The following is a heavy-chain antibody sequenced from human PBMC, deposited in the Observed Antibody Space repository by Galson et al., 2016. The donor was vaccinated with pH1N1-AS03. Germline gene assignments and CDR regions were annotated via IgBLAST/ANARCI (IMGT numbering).Heavy chain of an antibody. V-gene: IGHV3-48*03. CDR1: GFTFSSYE. CDR3: AGALRHIGTTET. CDR2: ITSSGSTI. J-gene: IGHJ5*02. D-gene: IGHD1-7*01. Sequence: SLRLSCAASGFTFSSYEMNWVRQAPGKGLEWVSYITSSGSTIYNADSVKGRFTISRDNAKNSLYLQMNSLRDEDTGVYYCAGALRHIGTTETWGQGTLVTVSS.